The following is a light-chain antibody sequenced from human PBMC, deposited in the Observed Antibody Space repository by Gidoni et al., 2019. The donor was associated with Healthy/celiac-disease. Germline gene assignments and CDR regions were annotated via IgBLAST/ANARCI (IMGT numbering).Light chain of an antibody. V-gene: IGKV1-33*01. CDR1: QDISNY. Sequence: DLQMTQSPPSLSASVGDRVTITCQASQDISNYLNWYQQKPGKAPKLLIYDASNLETGVPSRFSGSGSGTDFTFTISSLQPEDIATYYCQQYDNLPYTFXQXTKLEIK. CDR3: QQYDNLPYT. J-gene: IGKJ2*01. CDR2: DAS.